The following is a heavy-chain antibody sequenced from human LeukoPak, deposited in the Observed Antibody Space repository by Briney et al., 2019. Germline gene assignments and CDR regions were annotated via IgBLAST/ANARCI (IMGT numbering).Heavy chain of an antibody. CDR1: GGSFSGYC. Sequence: PSETLSLTCAVYGGSFSGYCWSWIRQPPGKGLEWIGEINHSGSTNYNPSLKSRVTISVDTSKNKFSLKLSSVTAADTAVYYCARGDFWSGPDYWGQGTLVTVSS. CDR3: ARGDFWSGPDY. CDR2: INHSGST. D-gene: IGHD3-3*01. J-gene: IGHJ4*02. V-gene: IGHV4-34*01.